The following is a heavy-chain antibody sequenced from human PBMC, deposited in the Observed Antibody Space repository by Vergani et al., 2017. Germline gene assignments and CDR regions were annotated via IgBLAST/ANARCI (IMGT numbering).Heavy chain of an antibody. CDR2: ISGSGGST. Sequence: EVQLLESGGDLVQPGGSLRLSCAASGFTFNHYAMNWVRQAPGKGLEWVSGISGSGGSTYYAGSVKGRFTMSRDSSKNTLYLQMNSLSAGDTAVYYCAKANPGNSGYDYLYYYHAMDVWGQETTVTVSS. D-gene: IGHD5-12*01. CDR3: AKANPGNSGYDYLYYYHAMDV. J-gene: IGHJ6*02. V-gene: IGHV3-23*01. CDR1: GFTFNHYA.